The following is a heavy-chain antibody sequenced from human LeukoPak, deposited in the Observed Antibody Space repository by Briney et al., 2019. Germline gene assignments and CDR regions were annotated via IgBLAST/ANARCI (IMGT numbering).Heavy chain of an antibody. CDR2: IWYDGSNK. V-gene: IGHV3-33*01. Sequence: GGSLRLSCAASGFTFRSHGMHWVRQAPGKGLEWVAVIWYDGSNKYFADSVKGRFTISRDNSKNTLYLQMNSLRAEDTAVYYCARDRWERRGYYFDYWGQGTLVTVSS. CDR1: GFTFRSHG. D-gene: IGHD1-26*01. J-gene: IGHJ4*02. CDR3: ARDRWERRGYYFDY.